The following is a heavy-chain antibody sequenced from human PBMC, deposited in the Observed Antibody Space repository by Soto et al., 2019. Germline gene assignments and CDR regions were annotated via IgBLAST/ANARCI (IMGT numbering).Heavy chain of an antibody. D-gene: IGHD3-22*01. V-gene: IGHV4-61*01. Sequence: SETLSLTCTVSRGSVSSGSFYWSWIRQPPGKALEWIGYIYYSGSTNYKPSLKSRVTISVDMSKNQFSLRLSSVTAADTAVYYCARVPYYDSSRIWFDPWGQGTLVTVSS. CDR1: RGSVSSGSFY. CDR3: ARVPYYDSSRIWFDP. CDR2: IYYSGST. J-gene: IGHJ5*02.